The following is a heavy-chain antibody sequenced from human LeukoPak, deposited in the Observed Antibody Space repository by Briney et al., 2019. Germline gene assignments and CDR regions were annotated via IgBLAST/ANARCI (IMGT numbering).Heavy chain of an antibody. CDR2: INPDNGDT. CDR1: GYTFAAYY. J-gene: IGHJ4*02. CDR3: ARESSGWHYFDY. V-gene: IGHV1-2*02. Sequence: ALVKVTCKASGYTFAAYYRHWVRQSPGQGLEWMGWINPDNGDTNYAQKLQGRVTVTRDTSISTAYMEVSRLRSDDTAVYFCARESSGWHYFDYWGQGTLVTVSS. D-gene: IGHD6-19*01.